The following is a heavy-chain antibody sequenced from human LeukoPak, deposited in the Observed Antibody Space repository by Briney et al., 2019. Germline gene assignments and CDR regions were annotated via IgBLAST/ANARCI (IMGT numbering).Heavy chain of an antibody. CDR2: VSFDGSNK. Sequence: PGGSLRLSCAASGFTFSNYAMNWVRQAPGKGLEWVAVVSFDGSNKYYADSVKGRFTISRDNSKNTVYLQLNSLGPEDTSIYYCARAHRGRQLVGDGFDYWGQGTLVTISS. CDR1: GFTFSNYA. J-gene: IGHJ4*02. V-gene: IGHV3-30-3*01. D-gene: IGHD6-13*01. CDR3: ARAHRGRQLVGDGFDY.